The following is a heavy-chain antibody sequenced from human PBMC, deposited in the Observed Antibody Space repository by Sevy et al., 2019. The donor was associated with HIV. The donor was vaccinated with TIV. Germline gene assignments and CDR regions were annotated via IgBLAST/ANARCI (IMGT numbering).Heavy chain of an antibody. CDR3: ARELGPFDF. J-gene: IGHJ4*02. D-gene: IGHD3-16*01. Sequence: ASVKVSCKASGYTFTSYNMNWVRQAPGQGLGWMGWIKTNTGNPTYAQGFTGRFVFSLDTYVSTAYLQISSLKSEDTAVYYCARELGPFDFWGQGTLVTVSS. V-gene: IGHV7-4-1*02. CDR1: GYTFTSYN. CDR2: IKTNTGNP.